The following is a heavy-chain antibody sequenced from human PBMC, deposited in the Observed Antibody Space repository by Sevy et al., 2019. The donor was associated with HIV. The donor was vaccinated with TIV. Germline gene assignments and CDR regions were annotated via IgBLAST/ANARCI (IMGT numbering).Heavy chain of an antibody. CDR1: GFTFSSYA. Sequence: GGSLRLSCAASGFTFSSYAMHWVRQAPGKGLEWVAVISHDGRNNKYNADSVKGRFTISRDNSKNTLYLQMNSLRADDTAIYYCARDRGEILRSAFKSWGQGTLATVSS. CDR3: ARDRGEILRSAFKS. CDR2: ISHDGRNNK. J-gene: IGHJ5*02. D-gene: IGHD3-10*01. V-gene: IGHV3-30*04.